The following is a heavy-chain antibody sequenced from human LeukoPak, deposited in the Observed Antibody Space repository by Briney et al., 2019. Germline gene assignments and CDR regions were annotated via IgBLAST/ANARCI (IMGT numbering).Heavy chain of an antibody. V-gene: IGHV4-4*02. D-gene: IGHD3-9*01. CDR2: IYHRGST. CDR3: ARESFDVLTSYYYGMDV. J-gene: IGHJ6*02. Sequence: SETLSLTCAVSGGSISSGHCWSWVRQPPGKGLEWIGEIYHRGSTRYNPSLKSRVIISVDKSKNQFSLNLTSVTAADTAIYYCARESFDVLTSYYYGMDVWGQGTTVTVSS. CDR1: GGSISSGHC.